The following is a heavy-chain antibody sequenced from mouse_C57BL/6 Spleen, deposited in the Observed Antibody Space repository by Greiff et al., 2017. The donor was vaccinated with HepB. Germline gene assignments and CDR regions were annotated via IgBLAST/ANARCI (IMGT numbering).Heavy chain of an antibody. J-gene: IGHJ2*01. D-gene: IGHD1-1*01. V-gene: IGHV1-55*01. CDR2: IYPGSGST. CDR1: GYTFTSYW. CDR3: ARGGMTTVVDPYFDY. Sequence: QVQLQQPGAELVKPGASVKMSCKASGYTFTSYWITWVKQRPGQGLEWIGDIYPGSGSTNSNEKFKSKATLTVDTSSSTSYMQLSSLTSEDAAVYYCARGGMTTVVDPYFDYWGQGTTLTVSS.